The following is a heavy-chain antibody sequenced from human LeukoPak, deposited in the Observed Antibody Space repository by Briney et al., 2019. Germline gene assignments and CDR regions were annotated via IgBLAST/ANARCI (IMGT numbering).Heavy chain of an antibody. J-gene: IGHJ4*02. Sequence: PSETLSLTCTVSGGSISSYYWSWIRQPPGKGLEWIGYIYYSGTTNYNPSLKSRVTISVDTSKNQFSLKLSSVTAADTAVYYCARGVYIAAAQYGYWGRGTLVTVSS. V-gene: IGHV4-59*01. CDR1: GGSISSYY. D-gene: IGHD6-13*01. CDR3: ARGVYIAAAQYGY. CDR2: IYYSGTT.